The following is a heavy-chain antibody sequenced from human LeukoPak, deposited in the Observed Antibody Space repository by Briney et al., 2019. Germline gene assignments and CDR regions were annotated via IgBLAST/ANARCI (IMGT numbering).Heavy chain of an antibody. D-gene: IGHD3-22*01. Sequence: PSETLSLTCTVSGGSISSYYWSWIRQPPGKGLEWIGYIYYSGSTNYNPSLKSRVTISVDTSKNQFSLKLSSVTAADTAVYYCARSSGCYYAPDWYFDLWGRGTLVTVSS. V-gene: IGHV4-59*08. J-gene: IGHJ2*01. CDR3: ARSSGCYYAPDWYFDL. CDR2: IYYSGST. CDR1: GGSISSYY.